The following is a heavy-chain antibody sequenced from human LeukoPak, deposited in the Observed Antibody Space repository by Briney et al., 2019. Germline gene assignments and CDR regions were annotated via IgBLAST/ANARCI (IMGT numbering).Heavy chain of an antibody. CDR2: INTDGSST. CDR1: GFTFSSYW. Sequence: GGSLRLSCAASGFTFSSYWMHWVRQAPGKGLVWVSRINTDGSSTSYADSVKGRFTISRDNAKNTLYLQMNSLRAEDTAVYYCARVSYNWNPFDPWGQGTLVTVSS. V-gene: IGHV3-74*01. J-gene: IGHJ5*02. CDR3: ARVSYNWNPFDP. D-gene: IGHD1-20*01.